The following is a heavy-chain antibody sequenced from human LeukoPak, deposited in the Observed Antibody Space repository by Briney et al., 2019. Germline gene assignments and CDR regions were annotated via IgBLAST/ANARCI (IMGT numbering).Heavy chain of an antibody. D-gene: IGHD1-14*01. Sequence: PSETLSLTCAVYGGSFSGYYWSWIRQPPGKGLEWIGYIYYSGSTYYNPSLKSRVTISVDTSKNQFSLKLSSVTAADTAVYYCARDTTGTGAFDYWGQGTLVTVSS. CDR2: IYYSGST. CDR3: ARDTTGTGAFDY. CDR1: GGSFSGYY. J-gene: IGHJ4*02. V-gene: IGHV4-30-4*08.